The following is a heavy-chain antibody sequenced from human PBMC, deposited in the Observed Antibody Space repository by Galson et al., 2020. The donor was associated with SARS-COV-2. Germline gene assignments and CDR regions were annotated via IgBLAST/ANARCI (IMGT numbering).Heavy chain of an antibody. Sequence: GESLKISCVASGITFRNYYMSWIRQAPGRGLEWLSYISYSGSNMDYADSVKGRFTISRDNAKNSLYLQMNSLRVEDTAVYYCSRRSVYFDFWGQGTLVTVSS. V-gene: IGHV3-11*01. CDR1: GITFRNYY. CDR2: ISYSGSNM. J-gene: IGHJ4*02. CDR3: SRRSVYFDF.